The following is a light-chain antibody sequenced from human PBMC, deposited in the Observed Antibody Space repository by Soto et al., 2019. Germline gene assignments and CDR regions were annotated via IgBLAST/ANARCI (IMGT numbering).Light chain of an antibody. CDR1: QSINSR. Sequence: IQMTQSPSTLSASVGDRVTITCRASQSINSRLAWYQQKPGKAPNLLIYDVSSLESGVPSRFSGVGSGTEFSLTITSLQPDDFATYYCQQYNSYSWTFGQGTKVDIK. CDR3: QQYNSYSWT. J-gene: IGKJ1*01. CDR2: DVS. V-gene: IGKV1-5*01.